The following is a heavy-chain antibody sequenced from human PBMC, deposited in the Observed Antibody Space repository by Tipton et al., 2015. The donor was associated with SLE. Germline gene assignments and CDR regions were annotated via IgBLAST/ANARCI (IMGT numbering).Heavy chain of an antibody. CDR3: TTDSRGGGFYYYDSSGYDDAFDI. CDR1: GFTFINAW. V-gene: IGHV3-15*01. Sequence: GSLRLSCAASGFTFINAWMSWVRQAPGKGLEWVGRIKSKTDGGTTDYAAPVKGRFTISRDDSKNTLYLQMNSLKTEDTAVYYCTTDSRGGGFYYYDSSGYDDAFDIWGQGTMVTVSS. CDR2: IKSKTDGGTT. J-gene: IGHJ3*02. D-gene: IGHD3-22*01.